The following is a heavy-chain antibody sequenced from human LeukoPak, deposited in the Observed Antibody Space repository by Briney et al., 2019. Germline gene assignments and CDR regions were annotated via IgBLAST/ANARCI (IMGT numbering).Heavy chain of an antibody. CDR2: ISYDGSNK. J-gene: IGHJ4*02. Sequence: GGSLRLSCAASGLTFSSYAIHWVRQAPGKGLEWVAVISYDGSNKYYADSVKGRFTISRDNSKNTLYLQMNSLRAEDTAVYYCARVRSGSATLYFDYWGQGTLVTVSS. D-gene: IGHD6-25*01. CDR3: ARVRSGSATLYFDY. V-gene: IGHV3-30-3*01. CDR1: GLTFSSYA.